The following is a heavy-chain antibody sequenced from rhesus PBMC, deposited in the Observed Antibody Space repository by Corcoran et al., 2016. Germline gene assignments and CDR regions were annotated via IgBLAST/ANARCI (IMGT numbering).Heavy chain of an antibody. Sequence: EVQLVESGGGLAKPGGSLRLSCAASGFTFSSYWMNWVRQTPGKGLEWISAINSGWGSTYYADSVKGRFTISTDNSKNTLSLQMYSLRAEDAAVYYCAKDGYCTGSGCYGYYYGLDSWGQGVVVTVSS. CDR2: INSGWGST. CDR3: AKDGYCTGSGCYGYYYGLDS. J-gene: IGHJ6*01. CDR1: GFTFSSYW. D-gene: IGHD2-21*01. V-gene: IGHV3S42*01.